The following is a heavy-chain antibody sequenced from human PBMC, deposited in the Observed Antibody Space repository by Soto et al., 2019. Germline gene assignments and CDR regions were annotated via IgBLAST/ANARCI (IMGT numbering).Heavy chain of an antibody. Sequence: SETLSLTCTVSGGSISSGGYYWSWIRQHPGKDLEWIGYIYYSGSTYYNPSLKSRVTISVDTSKNQFSLKLSSVTAADTAVYYCARVGGSGRYGLAAFDIWGQGTMVTVSS. CDR1: GGSISSGGYY. J-gene: IGHJ3*02. CDR2: IYYSGST. CDR3: ARVGGSGRYGLAAFDI. V-gene: IGHV4-31*03. D-gene: IGHD3-10*01.